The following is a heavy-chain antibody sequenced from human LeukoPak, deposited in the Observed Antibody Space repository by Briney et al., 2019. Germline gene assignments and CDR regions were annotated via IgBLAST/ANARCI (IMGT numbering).Heavy chain of an antibody. CDR1: GGSISSYY. CDR3: ARGTGTYDFWSGYQFNWFDP. J-gene: IGHJ5*02. CDR2: IYYSGST. Sequence: LETLSLTCTVSGGSISSYYWSWIRQPPGKGLEWIGYIYYSGSTNYNPSLKSRVTISVDTSKNQFSLKLSSVTAAGTAVYYCARGTGTYDFWSGYQFNWFDPWGQGTLVTVSS. D-gene: IGHD3-3*01. V-gene: IGHV4-59*01.